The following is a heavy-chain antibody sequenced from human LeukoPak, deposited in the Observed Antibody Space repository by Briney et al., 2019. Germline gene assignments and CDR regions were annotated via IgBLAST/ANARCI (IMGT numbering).Heavy chain of an antibody. Sequence: GGSLRLSCAASGFTFSSYAMTWVRHAPGKGLECVSGISGSGANKYYADSVKRRFTISRDNSKNTLYLQMNSLRAEDTGAYYCAKGTYDSRGHFDYWGQGSLVSVSS. V-gene: IGHV3-23*01. D-gene: IGHD3-22*01. J-gene: IGHJ4*02. CDR3: AKGTYDSRGHFDY. CDR1: GFTFSSYA. CDR2: ISGSGANK.